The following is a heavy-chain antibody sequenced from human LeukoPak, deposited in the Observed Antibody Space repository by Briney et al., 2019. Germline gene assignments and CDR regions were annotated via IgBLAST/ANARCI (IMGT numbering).Heavy chain of an antibody. Sequence: GGSLRLSCAASGFTFSSYSMNWVRQAPGKGLEWVSYISSSSSTIYYADSVKGRFTISRDNSKNTLYLQMNSLRAEDTAVYYCANNYGGNSGYWGQGTLVTVSS. J-gene: IGHJ4*02. CDR3: ANNYGGNSGY. D-gene: IGHD4-23*01. CDR2: ISSSSSTI. CDR1: GFTFSSYS. V-gene: IGHV3-48*01.